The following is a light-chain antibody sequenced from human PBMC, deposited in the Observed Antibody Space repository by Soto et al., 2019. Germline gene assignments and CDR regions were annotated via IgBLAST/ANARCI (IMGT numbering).Light chain of an antibody. CDR3: QQYRSWPRT. CDR1: QAVMYD. Sequence: EIVLTQSPAALSVSPGGRATLSCSASQAVMYDLAWYQQKPGQAPRLLVYGASTRATDAPPRFRGSGSGREFSLTISSLQSEDFATYYCQQYRSWPRTFGQGSRVEIK. J-gene: IGKJ1*01. V-gene: IGKV3-15*01. CDR2: GAS.